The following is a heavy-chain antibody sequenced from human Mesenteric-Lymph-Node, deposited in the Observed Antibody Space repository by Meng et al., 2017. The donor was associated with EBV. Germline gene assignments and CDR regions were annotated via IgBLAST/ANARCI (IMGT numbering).Heavy chain of an antibody. D-gene: IGHD4-17*01. J-gene: IGHJ2*01. CDR1: GGSFSGYY. CDR3: ARDAGGDYWYFDL. Sequence: QVQLQQWGAGLLKPSVTLSPTCPAYGGSFSGYYWSWIRQPPGKGLEWIGEINHSGSTNYNPSLKSRVTISVDTSKNQFSLKLSSVTAADTAVYYCARDAGGDYWYFDLWGRGTLVTVSS. CDR2: INHSGST. V-gene: IGHV4-34*01.